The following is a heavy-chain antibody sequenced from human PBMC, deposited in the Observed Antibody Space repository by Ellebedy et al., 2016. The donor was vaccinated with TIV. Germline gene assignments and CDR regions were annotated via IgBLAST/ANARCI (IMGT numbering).Heavy chain of an antibody. J-gene: IGHJ4*02. CDR2: INRDGNSA. CDR1: GFTFSNYW. CDR3: ARDLSGDDLGIDF. V-gene: IGHV3-74*01. D-gene: IGHD5-12*01. Sequence: GESLKISCAASGFTFSNYWIHWVRQAPGKGLVWLSRINRDGNSANYADSVKGRFSISRDNSKNTLYVQMNSLRAEDTAIYYCARDLSGDDLGIDFWGQGTLVTVSS.